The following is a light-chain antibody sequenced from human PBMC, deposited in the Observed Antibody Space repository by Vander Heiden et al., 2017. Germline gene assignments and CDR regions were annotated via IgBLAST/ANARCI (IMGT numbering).Light chain of an antibody. CDR2: GAS. CDR3: QQYGASFT. J-gene: IGKJ3*01. Sequence: IVLTQSPGPLSLSPGERATLSCRASQTVRSDYLAWYQQKPGQAPRLLIYGASTRATDLPDRFSGSGSGTDFTLTISRLEPEDFAMYYCQQYGASFTFGPGTKVDIK. CDR1: QTVRSDY. V-gene: IGKV3-20*01.